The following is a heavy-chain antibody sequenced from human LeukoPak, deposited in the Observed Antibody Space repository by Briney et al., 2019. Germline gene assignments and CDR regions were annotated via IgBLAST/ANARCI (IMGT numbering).Heavy chain of an antibody. V-gene: IGHV4-59*01. CDR3: VRVRDFWSGYYGDDAFDI. D-gene: IGHD3-3*01. CDR2: IYYSGST. Sequence: PSETLSLACTVSGGSISSYYWSWIRLPPGKGLEWIGYIYYSGSTNYNPSLKSRVTISVDTSKNQFSLKLSSVTAADTAVYYCVRVRDFWSGYYGDDAFDIWGQGTMVTVSS. J-gene: IGHJ3*02. CDR1: GGSISSYY.